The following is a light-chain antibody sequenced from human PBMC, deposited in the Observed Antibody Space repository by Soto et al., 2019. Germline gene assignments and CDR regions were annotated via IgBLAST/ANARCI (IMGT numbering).Light chain of an antibody. CDR2: WAS. CDR1: QSVLYSSNNKNY. J-gene: IGKJ2*01. CDR3: QQYYSTPGS. V-gene: IGKV4-1*01. Sequence: DIVMTQSPDSLAVSLGERATINCKSSQSVLYSSNNKNYLAWYQQKPGQPPKLLIYWASTRECGVPDRFSGSGSGTDFTLTISSLQAEDEAVYYCQQYYSTPGSFGQGTKLEIK.